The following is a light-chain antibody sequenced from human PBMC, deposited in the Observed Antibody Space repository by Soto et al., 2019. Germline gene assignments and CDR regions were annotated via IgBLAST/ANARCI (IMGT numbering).Light chain of an antibody. V-gene: IGKV1-5*01. J-gene: IGKJ1*01. CDR1: QRISRW. CDR3: QLYNIYSRT. Sequence: DIPMTQSPSTLSASVGDGVTITCRASQRISRWLAWYQQKPGKAPKLLIYDASSLEGGVPSRFSGSGSGTEFTLTISSLQPDDFATYYCQLYNIYSRTFGQGTKVEIK. CDR2: DAS.